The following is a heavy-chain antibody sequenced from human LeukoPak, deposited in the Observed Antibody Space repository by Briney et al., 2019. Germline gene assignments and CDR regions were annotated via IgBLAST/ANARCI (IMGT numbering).Heavy chain of an antibody. Sequence: SETLSLTCTVSGGSISGGSYCWSWIRQPAGKGLEWIGHIHSSGNTNYNPSLKSRVTISVDTSKNQFSLKLSSVTAADTAVYYCARASRQVLWFGEPPTKLGPFDYWGQGTLVTVSS. V-gene: IGHV4-61*09. D-gene: IGHD3-10*01. CDR1: GGSISGGSYC. CDR3: ARASRQVLWFGEPPTKLGPFDY. J-gene: IGHJ4*02. CDR2: IHSSGNT.